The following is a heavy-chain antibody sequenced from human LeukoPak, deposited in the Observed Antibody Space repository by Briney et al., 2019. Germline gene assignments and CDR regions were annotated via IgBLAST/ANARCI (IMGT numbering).Heavy chain of an antibody. V-gene: IGHV3-9*03. Sequence: GRSLRLSCAASGFTFDDYAMHWVRQAPGKGLEWVSGISWNSGSIGYADSVKGRFTISRDNAKNSLYLQMNSLSAEDMALYYCAKDYSSSGYYYGYFDYWGQGTLVTVSS. CDR2: ISWNSGSI. D-gene: IGHD3-22*01. J-gene: IGHJ4*02. CDR1: GFTFDDYA. CDR3: AKDYSSSGYYYGYFDY.